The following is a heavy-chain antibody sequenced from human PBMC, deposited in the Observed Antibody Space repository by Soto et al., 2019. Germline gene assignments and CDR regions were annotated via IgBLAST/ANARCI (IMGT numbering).Heavy chain of an antibody. J-gene: IGHJ6*02. CDR3: ARDYSPYISSLYYYYVMDV. V-gene: IGHV5-10-1*01. Sequence: PGESLKISCKGSGYSFTSYWISWVRQMPGKGLEWMGRIDPSDSYTNYSPSFQGHVTISADKSISTAYLQWSSLKASDTAMYYCARDYSPYISSLYYYYVMDVWGQGTPVTGSS. CDR2: IDPSDSYT. CDR1: GYSFTSYW. D-gene: IGHD6-6*01.